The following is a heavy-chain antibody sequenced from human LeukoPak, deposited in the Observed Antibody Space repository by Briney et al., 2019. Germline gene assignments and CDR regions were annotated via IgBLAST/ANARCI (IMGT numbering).Heavy chain of an antibody. D-gene: IGHD3-9*01. CDR1: GGSITSSSYY. Sequence: SETLSLTCSVSGGSITSSSYYWGWIRQPPEKGLEWIGSIYYTGDTNYNPSLKSRVTISVDTSKNQFSLKLSSVTAADTAVYYCARHSSYDILTGYLEGWFDPWGQGTLVTVSS. CDR3: ARHSSYDILTGYLEGWFDP. J-gene: IGHJ5*02. CDR2: IYYTGDT. V-gene: IGHV4-39*01.